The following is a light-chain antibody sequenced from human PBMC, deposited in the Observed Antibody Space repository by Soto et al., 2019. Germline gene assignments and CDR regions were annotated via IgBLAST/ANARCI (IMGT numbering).Light chain of an antibody. J-gene: IGLJ3*02. CDR1: SSNIGTNT. V-gene: IGLV1-44*01. CDR3: AAWDDILNDPV. CDR2: STN. Sequence: QSVLTQPPSASGTPGQRVTISCSGSSSNIGTNTVNWYHQLPGTAPKLLIYSTNQRPSGVPDRFSGSKSGTSASMAISGLQSEDEADYYCAAWDDILNDPVFGGGTKLTVL.